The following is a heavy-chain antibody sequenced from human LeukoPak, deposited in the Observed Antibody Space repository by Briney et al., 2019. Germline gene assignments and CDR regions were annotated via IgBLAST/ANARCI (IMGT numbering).Heavy chain of an antibody. CDR3: ARGAPIWFGELLLPDY. V-gene: IGHV3-30*04. Sequence: GGSLRLSCAASGFTFSSYAMHWVRQAPGKGLEWVAVISYDGSNKYYADSVKGRFTISRDNSKNTPYLQMNSLRAEDTAVYYCARGAPIWFGELLLPDYWGQGTLVTVSS. CDR1: GFTFSSYA. D-gene: IGHD3-10*01. J-gene: IGHJ4*02. CDR2: ISYDGSNK.